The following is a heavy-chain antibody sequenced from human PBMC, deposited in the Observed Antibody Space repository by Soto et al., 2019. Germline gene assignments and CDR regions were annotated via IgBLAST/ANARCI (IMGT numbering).Heavy chain of an antibody. D-gene: IGHD3-22*01. J-gene: IGHJ3*01. Sequence: PGGSLRLSCAAFGFTVSSDYMSWVRQAPGKGPEWVSVIYSGGDTYYADSVRGRFTVSRDNSKNTLYLQMNSLRAEDTAVYYCARGVGWLVNAFDLWGQGTKVT. CDR1: GFTVSSDY. V-gene: IGHV3-53*01. CDR3: ARGVGWLVNAFDL. CDR2: IYSGGDT.